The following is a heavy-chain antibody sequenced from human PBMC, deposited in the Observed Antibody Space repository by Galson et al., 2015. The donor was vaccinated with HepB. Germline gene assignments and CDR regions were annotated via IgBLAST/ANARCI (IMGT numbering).Heavy chain of an antibody. CDR2: ISSSSSYI. CDR1: GFTFSSYS. CDR3: ARDGYCSGGSCYIPFDY. J-gene: IGHJ4*02. Sequence: SLRLSCAASGFTFSSYSMNWVRQAPGKGLEWVSSISSSSSYIYYADSVKGRFTISRDNAKNSLYLQMNSLRAEDTAVYYCARDGYCSGGSCYIPFDYWGQGTLVTVSS. V-gene: IGHV3-21*01. D-gene: IGHD2-15*01.